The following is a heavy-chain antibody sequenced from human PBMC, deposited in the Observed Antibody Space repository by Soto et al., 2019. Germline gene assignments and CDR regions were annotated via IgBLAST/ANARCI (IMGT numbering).Heavy chain of an antibody. J-gene: IGHJ4*02. Sequence: PGGSLRLSCSASGFAFSSFDMHWVRQAPGKGLEYFSAINSNGGITYYADSVNGRFTISRDNSKNTVHLQMSSLRNEDTAVYYCVRDVTFDYWGQGT. CDR3: VRDVTFDY. D-gene: IGHD2-21*02. CDR2: INSNGGIT. CDR1: GFAFSSFD. V-gene: IGHV3-64D*06.